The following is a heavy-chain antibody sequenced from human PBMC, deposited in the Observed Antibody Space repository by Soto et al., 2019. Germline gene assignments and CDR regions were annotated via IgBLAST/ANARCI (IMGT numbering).Heavy chain of an antibody. CDR1: GVSFCSYS. CDR3: ARGAPPIAARPVCGFAP. J-gene: IGHJ5*02. CDR2: ISSSSSYI. D-gene: IGHD6-6*01. Sequence: PGGSLRLSCAACGVSFCSYSMNWVRQAPGKGLEWVSSISSSSSYIYYADSVKGRFTISRDNAKNSLYLQMNSLRAEDTAVYYSARGAPPIAARPVCGFAPWGKGTLVPVSS. V-gene: IGHV3-21*01.